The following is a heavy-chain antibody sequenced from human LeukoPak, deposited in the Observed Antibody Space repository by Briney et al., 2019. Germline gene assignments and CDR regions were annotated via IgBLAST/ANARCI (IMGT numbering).Heavy chain of an antibody. D-gene: IGHD1-26*01. CDR2: IYFSGST. CDR3: VRRGGSYLAFEY. V-gene: IGHV4-59*08. CDR1: GGSISSYY. Sequence: SETLSLTCTVSGGSISSYYWSWIRQPPGKGLEWIGNIYFSGSTKYNPSLKSRVTMLVDTSKNQFSLKLSSVTAADTAVYYCVRRGGSYLAFEYWGQGTLVTVSS. J-gene: IGHJ4*02.